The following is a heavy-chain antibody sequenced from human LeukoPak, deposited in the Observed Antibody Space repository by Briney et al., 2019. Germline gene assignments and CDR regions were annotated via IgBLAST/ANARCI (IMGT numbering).Heavy chain of an antibody. CDR2: IYYSGST. V-gene: IGHV4-59*08. D-gene: IGHD6-25*01. CDR3: ARLFGSSVYFDY. J-gene: IGHJ4*02. Sequence: SETPSLTCTVSGGSISSYYWSWIRQPPGKGLEWIGYIYYSGSTNYNPSLKSRVTISVDTSKNQFSLKLSSVTAADTAVYYCARLFGSSVYFDYWGQGTLVTVSS. CDR1: GGSISSYY.